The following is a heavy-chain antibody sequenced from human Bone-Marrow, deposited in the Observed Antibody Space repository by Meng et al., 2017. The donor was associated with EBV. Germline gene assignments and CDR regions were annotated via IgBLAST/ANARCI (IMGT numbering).Heavy chain of an antibody. V-gene: IGHV3-20*01. J-gene: IGHJ5*02. Sequence: EFRLVGPWAGLVKHGRSLGLFCAALGFSFDYYGMSWVRQAPGKGLEWVSGINWNGGSTGYADSVKDRFTISRDNAKNSLYLQMNSLRAEDTALYHCARGGWLDVSGFDPWGQGTLVTVSS. D-gene: IGHD3-22*01. CDR3: ARGGWLDVSGFDP. CDR1: GFSFDYYG. CDR2: INWNGGST.